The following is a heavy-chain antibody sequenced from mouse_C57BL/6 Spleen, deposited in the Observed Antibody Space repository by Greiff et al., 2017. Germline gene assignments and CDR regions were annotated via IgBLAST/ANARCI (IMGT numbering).Heavy chain of an antibody. Sequence: QVQLQQPGAELVMPGASVKLSCKASGYTFTSYWMHWVKQRPGQGLEWIGEIDPSDSYTNYNQKFKGKSTLTVDKSSSTAYMQLSSRTSEDSAVYYCARWEGWYFDVWGTGTTVTVSS. D-gene: IGHD4-1*01. V-gene: IGHV1-69*01. CDR3: ARWEGWYFDV. CDR1: GYTFTSYW. J-gene: IGHJ1*03. CDR2: IDPSDSYT.